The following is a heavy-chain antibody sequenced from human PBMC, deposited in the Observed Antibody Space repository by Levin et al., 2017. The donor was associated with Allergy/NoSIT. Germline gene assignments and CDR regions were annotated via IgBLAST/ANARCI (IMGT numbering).Heavy chain of an antibody. CDR1: GFTFSSYW. V-gene: IGHV3-7*01. J-gene: IGHJ1*01. D-gene: IGHD2-15*01. CDR2: INQDGSEN. Sequence: LSLTCAASGFTFSSYWMSWVRKAPGKGLEWVANINQDGSENNYVDSVKGRFTISRDNAGNSLYLQMNSLRAEDTAVYYCAREGRPGGVAGFQYWGQGTLVTVSS. CDR3: AREGRPGGVAGFQY.